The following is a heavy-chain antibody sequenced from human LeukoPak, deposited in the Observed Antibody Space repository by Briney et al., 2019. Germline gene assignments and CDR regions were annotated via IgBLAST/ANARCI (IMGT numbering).Heavy chain of an antibody. D-gene: IGHD2-21*01. V-gene: IGHV4-39*01. CDR3: ASRSTDHNGGYCYWFDP. Sequence: SETLSLTCTVSGGSIGSSSFQWGWIRQPPGKGLEWVGSISYSGTTYYYPSLKSRVTISRDTSKNHFTLQLSSVTAADTAVYYCASRSTDHNGGYCYWFDPWGQGTLVTVSS. J-gene: IGHJ5*02. CDR1: GGSIGSSSFQ. CDR2: ISYSGTT.